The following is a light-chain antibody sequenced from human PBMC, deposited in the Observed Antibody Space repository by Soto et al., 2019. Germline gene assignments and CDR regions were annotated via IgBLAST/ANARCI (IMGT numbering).Light chain of an antibody. CDR3: QQYNSYPWT. CDR1: QTISSW. Sequence: DIQMTQSPSTLSASVGDRVTISCRASQTISSWLAWYQQKPGKAPKLLIYDASNLESGVPSRLSGSGSGTEFTLTISSLQTDDFATYYCQQYNSYPWTFGQGTKVDIK. V-gene: IGKV1-5*01. J-gene: IGKJ1*01. CDR2: DAS.